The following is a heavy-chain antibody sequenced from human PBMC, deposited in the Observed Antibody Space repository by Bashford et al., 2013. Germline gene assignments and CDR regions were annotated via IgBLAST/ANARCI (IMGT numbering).Heavy chain of an antibody. D-gene: IGHD1-26*01. CDR2: ITTSGGGT. J-gene: IGHJ6*02. Sequence: VRQAPGKGLEWVSSITTSGGGTYYADSVKGRFTISRDNSKNTLYLQMNSLRAEDTAVYYCAKPIKSGYYYGMDVWGQGTTVTVSS. CDR3: AKPIKSGYYYGMDV. V-gene: IGHV3-23*01.